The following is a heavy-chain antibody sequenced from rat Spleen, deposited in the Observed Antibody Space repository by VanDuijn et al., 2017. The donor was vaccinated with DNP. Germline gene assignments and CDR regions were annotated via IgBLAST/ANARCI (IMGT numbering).Heavy chain of an antibody. CDR3: TRDWIRGPFAY. CDR2: ISSGGST. V-gene: IGHV2-19*01. D-gene: IGHD4-3*01. CDR1: GFSLTDSS. J-gene: IGHJ3*01. Sequence: QVQLKESGPGMVQPSQTLSLTCPFSGFSLTDSSVHWVRQPPGKVLEWIAAISSGGSTYYNSALKSRLSISRDTSKSQVFLKMNSLQTEDTAIYFCTRDWIRGPFAYWGQGTLVTVSS.